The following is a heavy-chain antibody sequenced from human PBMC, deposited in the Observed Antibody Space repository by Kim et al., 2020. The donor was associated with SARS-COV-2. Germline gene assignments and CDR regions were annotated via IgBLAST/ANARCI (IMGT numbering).Heavy chain of an antibody. CDR3: ARNDILTGYPPDY. D-gene: IGHD3-9*01. J-gene: IGHJ4*02. Sequence: YNPSLKSRVTLSIDTANSQFFLKVTSVTAADTAVYYCARNDILTGYPPDYWGQGTLVTVSS. V-gene: IGHV4-34*01.